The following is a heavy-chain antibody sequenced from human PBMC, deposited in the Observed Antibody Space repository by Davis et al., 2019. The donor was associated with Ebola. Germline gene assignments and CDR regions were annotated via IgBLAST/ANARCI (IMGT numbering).Heavy chain of an antibody. J-gene: IGHJ3*02. Sequence: ASVKVSCKASGGTFSSYAISWVRQAPGQGLEWMGIINPSGGSTSYAQKFQGRVTMTRDTSTRTVYMELSSLRSEDTAVYYCARPQLLPRPGAFDIWGQGTLVTVSS. CDR2: INPSGGST. V-gene: IGHV1-46*01. D-gene: IGHD2-21*01. CDR3: ARPQLLPRPGAFDI. CDR1: GGTFSSYA.